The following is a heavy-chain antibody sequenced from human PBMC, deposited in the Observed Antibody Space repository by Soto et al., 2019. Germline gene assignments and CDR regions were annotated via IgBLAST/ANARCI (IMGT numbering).Heavy chain of an antibody. Sequence: QVQVVQSGAEVKKPGSSVKISCKASGRIFCSFPTSWVRQVPGQGLEWMGGVISASGSVTYAPKFQGRVTMTAVNSSGIGYMELTSLASEDTAIYYCARGGSRDAYNYVLDQWGPGTMVTVSS. J-gene: IGHJ1*01. V-gene: IGHV1-69*06. CDR3: ARGGSRDAYNYVLDQ. CDR1: GRIFCSFP. D-gene: IGHD5-18*01. CDR2: VISASGSV.